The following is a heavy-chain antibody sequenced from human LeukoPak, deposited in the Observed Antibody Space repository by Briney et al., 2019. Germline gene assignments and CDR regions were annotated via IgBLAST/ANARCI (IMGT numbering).Heavy chain of an antibody. CDR2: ISGSGGST. CDR3: AKSISGSYFLDWFDP. V-gene: IGHV3-23*01. Sequence: GGSLRLSCAASGFTFSSYAMSWVRQAPGKGLEWVSAISGSGGSTYYADSVKGRFTISRDNSKNTLYLQMNSLRAEDTAVYYCAKSISGSYFLDWFDPWGQGTLVTVSS. J-gene: IGHJ5*02. D-gene: IGHD1-26*01. CDR1: GFTFSSYA.